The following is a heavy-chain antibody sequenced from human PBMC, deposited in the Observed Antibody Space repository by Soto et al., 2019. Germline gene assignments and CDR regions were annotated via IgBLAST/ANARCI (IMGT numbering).Heavy chain of an antibody. Sequence: KTSETLSLTCAVYGGSFSGYYWSWIRQPPGKGLEWIGEINHSGSTNYNPSLKSRVTISVDTSKNQFSLKLSSVTAADTAVYYCARGQNTTYYYDSSGSVDYWGQGTLVTVSS. CDR3: ARGQNTTYYYDSSGSVDY. J-gene: IGHJ4*02. CDR1: GGSFSGYY. V-gene: IGHV4-34*01. CDR2: INHSGST. D-gene: IGHD3-22*01.